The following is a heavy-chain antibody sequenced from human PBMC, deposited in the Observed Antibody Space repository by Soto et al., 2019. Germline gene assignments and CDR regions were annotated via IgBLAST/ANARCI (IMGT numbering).Heavy chain of an antibody. D-gene: IGHD4-17*01. V-gene: IGHV3-15*01. J-gene: IGHJ3*02. CDR3: TVDIDYGDYLDAFDI. CDR2: IKSKTDGGTT. Sequence: EVQLVESGGGLVKPGGSLRLSCAASGFTFSNAWMSWVRQARGKGLEWVGRIKSKTDGGTTDYAAPVKGRFTISRDDSKNTLYLQMNSLKTEDTAVYYCTVDIDYGDYLDAFDIWGQGTMVTVSS. CDR1: GFTFSNAW.